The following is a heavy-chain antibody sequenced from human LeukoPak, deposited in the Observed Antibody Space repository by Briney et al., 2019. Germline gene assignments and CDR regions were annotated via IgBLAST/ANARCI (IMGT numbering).Heavy chain of an antibody. CDR2: ISYDGSNK. Sequence: PGRSLRLSCAASGFTFSSYGMHWVRQAPGKGLEWVAVISYDGSNKYYTGSVKGRFTISRDNSKNTLYLQMNSLRAEDTAVYYCAKAEDGSGALGFDPWGQGTLVTVSS. J-gene: IGHJ5*02. V-gene: IGHV3-30*18. CDR1: GFTFSSYG. CDR3: AKAEDGSGALGFDP. D-gene: IGHD3-10*01.